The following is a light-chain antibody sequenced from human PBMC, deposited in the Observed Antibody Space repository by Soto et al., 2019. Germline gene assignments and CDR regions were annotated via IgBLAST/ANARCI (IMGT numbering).Light chain of an antibody. V-gene: IGKV3-20*01. J-gene: IGKJ1*01. Sequence: EIVLTQSPCTLSLSQGERATVSCRASQSINNIYFAWYQQKPGQAPRLLIYGVSRRDTGIPDRFSGSGSGTDFTLTISRLEPEDFAVYYCQQYGSSPRTFGQGTKVDIK. CDR3: QQYGSSPRT. CDR2: GVS. CDR1: QSINNIY.